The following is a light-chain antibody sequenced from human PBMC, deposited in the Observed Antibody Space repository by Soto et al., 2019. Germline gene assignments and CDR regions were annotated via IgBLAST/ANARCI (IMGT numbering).Light chain of an antibody. CDR2: WAS. J-gene: IGKJ1*01. V-gene: IGKV4-1*01. CDR1: QSVLYSSNNKNY. CDR3: QQYYRTPPT. Sequence: DIVMTQSPDSLAVSLGERATINCKSSQSVLYSSNNKNYLAWYQQKPGQPSKLLIYWASTRESGVPDRFSGRGSGTDFTLTISSLQAEDVAVYYCQQYYRTPPTFGQGTKVEIK.